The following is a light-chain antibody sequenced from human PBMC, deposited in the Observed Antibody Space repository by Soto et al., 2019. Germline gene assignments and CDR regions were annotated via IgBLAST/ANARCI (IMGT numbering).Light chain of an antibody. Sequence: DIQMTQSPSTLSASVGDRVTITCRASQSIGSWLAWYQQKPGKAPRLLIYEASSLQSGVPSRFSGSGYGTEFTLTIISLQPDDFATYYCQQYNSYSETFGHGTKLEIK. CDR2: EAS. CDR3: QQYNSYSET. V-gene: IGKV1-5*03. CDR1: QSIGSW. J-gene: IGKJ2*01.